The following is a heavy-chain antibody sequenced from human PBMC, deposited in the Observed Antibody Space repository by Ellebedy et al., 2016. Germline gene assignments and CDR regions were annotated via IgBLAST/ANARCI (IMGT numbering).Heavy chain of an antibody. CDR1: GFTVSSNY. Sequence: GGSLRLSCAASGFTVSSNYMSWVRQAPGKGLEWVSVIYSGGSTYYADSVKGRFTISRDNSKNTLYLQMNSLRAEDTAVYYCASLDSSGIRDIDYWGQGTLVTVSS. D-gene: IGHD3-22*01. CDR3: ASLDSSGIRDIDY. CDR2: IYSGGST. V-gene: IGHV3-53*01. J-gene: IGHJ4*02.